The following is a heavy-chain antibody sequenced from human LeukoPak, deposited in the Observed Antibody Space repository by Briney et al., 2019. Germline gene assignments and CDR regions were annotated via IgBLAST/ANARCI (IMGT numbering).Heavy chain of an antibody. Sequence: GGSLRLSCAASGFTFSSYSMNWVRQAPGKGLEWVSSISSSSSYIYYADSVKGRFTISRDNAKNSLYLQMNSLRAEDTAVYYCARQDYDYVWGSYRSGGFDYWGQGTLVTVSS. CDR2: ISSSSSYI. V-gene: IGHV3-21*01. CDR3: ARQDYDYVWGSYRSGGFDY. J-gene: IGHJ4*02. CDR1: GFTFSSYS. D-gene: IGHD3-16*02.